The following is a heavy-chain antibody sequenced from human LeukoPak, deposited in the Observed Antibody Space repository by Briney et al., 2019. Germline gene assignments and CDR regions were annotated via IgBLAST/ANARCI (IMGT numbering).Heavy chain of an antibody. V-gene: IGHV3-30-3*01. CDR3: AGDGDRSFDY. D-gene: IGHD7-27*01. CDR2: ISYDGSNK. J-gene: IGHJ4*02. CDR1: GFTSSSYA. Sequence: SCAXXGFTSSSYAMHWVRQAPGKGLEWVAVISYDGSNKYYADSVKGRFTISRDNSKNTLYLQMNSLRAEDTAVYYCAGDGDRSFDYWGQGTLVTVSS.